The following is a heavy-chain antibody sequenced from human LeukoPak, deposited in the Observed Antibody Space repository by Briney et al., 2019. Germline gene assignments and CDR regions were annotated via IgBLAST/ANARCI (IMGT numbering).Heavy chain of an antibody. CDR3: ARTPCGGDCEDYYYYGMDV. V-gene: IGHV3-53*01. CDR1: GFTVTTKY. J-gene: IGHJ6*02. D-gene: IGHD2-21*02. Sequence: GGSLRLSCAASGFTVTTKYMSWVRQAPGKGLEWVSLIYSGGNTFYADSVKGRFTLSRDYSGNTLYLEMNSLRAEDTAVYYCARTPCGGDCEDYYYYGMDVWGQGTTVTVSS. CDR2: IYSGGNT.